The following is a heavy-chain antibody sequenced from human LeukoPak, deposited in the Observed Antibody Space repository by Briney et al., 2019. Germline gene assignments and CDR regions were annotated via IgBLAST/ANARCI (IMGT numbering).Heavy chain of an antibody. CDR3: ARLPEFGSGWYLDY. CDR2: ISYTGST. Sequence: SETLSLTCTVSGGSISIYYWNWIRQPPGKGLEWIGYISYTGSTNYNPSLKSRVSISLDTSKNQFSLKLSSVTAADTAVYYCARLPEFGSGWYLDYWGQGTLVTVSS. J-gene: IGHJ4*02. V-gene: IGHV4-59*08. CDR1: GGSISIYY. D-gene: IGHD6-19*01.